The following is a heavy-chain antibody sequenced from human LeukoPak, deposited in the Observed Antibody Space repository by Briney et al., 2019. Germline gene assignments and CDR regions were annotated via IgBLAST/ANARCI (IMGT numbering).Heavy chain of an antibody. D-gene: IGHD5-24*01. J-gene: IGHJ4*02. Sequence: GGSLRLSCAASGFTFSSYAMHWVRQAPGKGLGWVAVISYDGSNKYYADSVKGRFTISRDNSKNTLYLQMNSLRAEDTAVYYCARVSKMGSPFDYWGQGTLVTVSS. V-gene: IGHV3-30-3*01. CDR3: ARVSKMGSPFDY. CDR2: ISYDGSNK. CDR1: GFTFSSYA.